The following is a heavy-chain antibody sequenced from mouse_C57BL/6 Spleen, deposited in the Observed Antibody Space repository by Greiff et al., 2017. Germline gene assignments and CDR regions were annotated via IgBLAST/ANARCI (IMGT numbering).Heavy chain of an antibody. CDR3: ARLYGLDWYFDV. CDR2: INPSNGGT. CDR1: GYTFTSYW. D-gene: IGHD1-1*01. J-gene: IGHJ1*03. V-gene: IGHV1-53*01. Sequence: QVQLQQPGTDLVKPGASVKLSCTASGYTFTSYWMHWVKQRPGQGLEWIGNINPSNGGTNYNEKFKSKATLTVDKSSSTAYMQLSSLTSEDSAVYYCARLYGLDWYFDVWGTGTTVTVSS.